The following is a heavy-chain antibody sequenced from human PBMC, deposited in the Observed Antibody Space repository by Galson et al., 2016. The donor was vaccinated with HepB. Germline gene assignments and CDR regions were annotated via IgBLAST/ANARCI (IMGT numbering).Heavy chain of an antibody. Sequence: LRLSCAASGFTFSNYWMSWVRQAPGKGLEWVANIKQDGSQKNYVDSVKGRFTISRDNAKNSLYLQMNSLRAEDTAVYYCGTLSTSYGMDVWGQGTTVTVSS. CDR3: GTLSTSYGMDV. CDR2: IKQDGSQK. CDR1: GFTFSNYW. D-gene: IGHD6-13*01. V-gene: IGHV3-7*01. J-gene: IGHJ6*02.